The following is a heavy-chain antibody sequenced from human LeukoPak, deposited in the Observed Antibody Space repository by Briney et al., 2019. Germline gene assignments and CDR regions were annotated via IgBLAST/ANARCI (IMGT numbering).Heavy chain of an antibody. J-gene: IGHJ4*02. CDR2: IYHSGST. CDR1: GGSISSDNW. D-gene: IGHD1-26*01. V-gene: IGHV4-4*02. CDR3: VRDATVGASYYFDY. Sequence: SGTLSLTCAVSGGSISSDNWWSWVRQPPGKGLEWIGEIYHSGSTNYNPSLKGRVTISMDKSKNQFSLKLTSVSAADTAVYYCVRDATVGASYYFDYWGQGTLVTVSS.